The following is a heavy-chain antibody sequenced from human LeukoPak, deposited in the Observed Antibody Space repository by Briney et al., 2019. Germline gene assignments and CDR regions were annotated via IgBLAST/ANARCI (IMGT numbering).Heavy chain of an antibody. D-gene: IGHD6-19*01. J-gene: IGHJ4*02. Sequence: QPGGSLRLSCAASGFTFSDFWMNWVRQAPGKGLEWVASIKQDGSEKYYVDSEKGRFSISRDNAKNSLHLQMNSLRAEDTAVYYCARDHTVDGLVFDYWGQGILVTVSS. CDR2: IKQDGSEK. CDR3: ARDHTVDGLVFDY. CDR1: GFTFSDFW. V-gene: IGHV3-7*01.